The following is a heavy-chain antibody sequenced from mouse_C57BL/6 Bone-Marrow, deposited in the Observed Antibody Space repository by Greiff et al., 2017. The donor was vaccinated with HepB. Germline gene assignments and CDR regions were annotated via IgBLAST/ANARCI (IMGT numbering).Heavy chain of an antibody. CDR1: GFTFSDFY. D-gene: IGHD2-1*01. CDR3: ARDDGNSSWFAY. J-gene: IGHJ3*01. Sequence: EVQGVESGGGLVQSGRSLRLSCATSGFTFSDFYMEWVPQAPGKGLEWIAASRNKANDYTTEYSASVKGRFIVSRDTSQSILYLQMNALRAEDTAIYYCARDDGNSSWFAYWGQGTLVTVSA. V-gene: IGHV7-1*01. CDR2: SRNKANDYTT.